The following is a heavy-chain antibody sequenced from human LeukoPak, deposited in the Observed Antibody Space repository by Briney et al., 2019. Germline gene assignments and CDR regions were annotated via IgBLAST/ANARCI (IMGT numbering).Heavy chain of an antibody. Sequence: PGGSLRLSCAASGFTFSSYWMSWVRQAPGKGLEWVANIKQDGSEKYYVDSVKGRFTISRDNSRNTLYLQMNSLRAEDTAVYYCVRESHSMDVWGKGTTVTVSS. V-gene: IGHV3-7*03. CDR2: IKQDGSEK. CDR1: GFTFSSYW. CDR3: VRESHSMDV. J-gene: IGHJ6*03.